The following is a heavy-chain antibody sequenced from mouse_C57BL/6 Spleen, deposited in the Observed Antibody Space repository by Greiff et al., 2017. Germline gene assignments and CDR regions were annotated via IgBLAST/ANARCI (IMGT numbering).Heavy chain of an antibody. CDR2: IYPGDGDT. D-gene: IGHD2-4*01. CDR1: GYAFSSSW. Sequence: QVQLQQSGPELVKPGASVKISCKASGYAFSSSWMNWVKQRPGKGLEWIGRIYPGDGDTNYNGKFKGKATLTADKSSSTAYMQRSSLTSEDSAVYCCARFYDYDYFDYWGQGTTLTVSS. V-gene: IGHV1-82*01. CDR3: ARFYDYDYFDY. J-gene: IGHJ2*01.